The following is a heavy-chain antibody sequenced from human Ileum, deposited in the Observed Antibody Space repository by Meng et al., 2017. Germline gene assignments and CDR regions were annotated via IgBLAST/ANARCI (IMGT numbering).Heavy chain of an antibody. Sequence: VQLQESGPRRVKPSQTLSLTCTVSGGSISSGDYYWSWVRQSPGKGPEWIGYIYSNGNTYSNPSLRGRLMISIDTSKNQFSLKLSSVTAADTAVYYCARAPKYCTNAVCSRPLDSWGQGTLVTVSS. CDR1: GGSISSGDYY. J-gene: IGHJ4*02. CDR2: IYSNGNT. D-gene: IGHD2-8*01. CDR3: ARAPKYCTNAVCSRPLDS. V-gene: IGHV4-30-4*01.